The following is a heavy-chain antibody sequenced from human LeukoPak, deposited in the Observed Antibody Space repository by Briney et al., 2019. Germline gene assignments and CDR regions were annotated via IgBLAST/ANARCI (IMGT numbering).Heavy chain of an antibody. D-gene: IGHD6-19*01. CDR2: INEDGSQK. V-gene: IGHV3-7*03. Sequence: GGSLRLSCVVSAFTFRSPSMAWLRQAPEKGLEWVANINEDGSQKYYLGSVTGRSTISRDNAKNSLYLQMNSLSAEDTAMYYCARDGGWHRFDYWGQGTLVIVSS. CDR3: ARDGGWHRFDY. J-gene: IGHJ4*02. CDR1: AFTFRSPS.